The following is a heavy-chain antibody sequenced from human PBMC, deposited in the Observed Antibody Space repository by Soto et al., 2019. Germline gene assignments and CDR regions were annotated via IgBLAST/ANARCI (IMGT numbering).Heavy chain of an antibody. CDR2: ISASGKST. V-gene: IGHV3-23*01. CDR3: AKDVAATI. CDR1: GFTFSNFA. Sequence: GGSLRLSCAASGFTFSNFALNWVRQAPGKGLEWVSTISASGKSTYYADSVRGRFTISRDNSGNMLFLQMNGLGADDAAVYYCAKDVAATIWGQGALVTVS. D-gene: IGHD6-13*01. J-gene: IGHJ4*02.